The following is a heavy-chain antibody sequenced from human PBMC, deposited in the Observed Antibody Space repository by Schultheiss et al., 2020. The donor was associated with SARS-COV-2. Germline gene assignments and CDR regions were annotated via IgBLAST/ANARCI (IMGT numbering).Heavy chain of an antibody. CDR1: GFSVSDKY. Sequence: GESLKISCAATGFSVSDKYMSWVRQAPGKGLEWVSIIHSGGTTYYSDSVRGRFTVSRDSPKNSLYLQMNSLRAEDTAVYYCARWGNSKILDHWGQGTLVTVSS. D-gene: IGHD3-16*01. V-gene: IGHV3-53*01. J-gene: IGHJ4*02. CDR2: IHSGGTT. CDR3: ARWGNSKILDH.